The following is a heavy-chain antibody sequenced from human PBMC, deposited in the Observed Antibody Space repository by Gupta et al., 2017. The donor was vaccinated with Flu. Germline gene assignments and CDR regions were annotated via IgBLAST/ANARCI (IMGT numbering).Heavy chain of an antibody. CDR2: MYASGNT. D-gene: IGHD1-1*01. V-gene: IGHV4-61*02. CDR3: ARGPTGMTGRHFDS. Sequence: QVQLQESGPGLVKPSATLSLTCTVSGGPISSGNYYWYWIRQSAGKGMEWLGRMYASGNTNYNPSVKSRVTISVDRSKNQFSLKLSSMTAADTAVYYCARGPTGMTGRHFDSWGQGTLVTVSS. J-gene: IGHJ4*02. CDR1: GGPISSGNYY.